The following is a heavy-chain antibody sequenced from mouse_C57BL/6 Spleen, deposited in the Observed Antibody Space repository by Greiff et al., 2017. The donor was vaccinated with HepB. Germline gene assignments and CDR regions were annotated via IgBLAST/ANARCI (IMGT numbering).Heavy chain of an antibody. J-gene: IGHJ4*01. D-gene: IGHD1-1*01. V-gene: IGHV1-82*01. Sequence: VKLMESGPELVKPGASVKISCKASGYAFSSSWMNWVKQRPGKGLEWIGRIYPGDGDTNYNGKFKGKATLTADKSSSTAYMQLSSLTSEDSAVYFCASITTVVDTYAMDYWGQGTSVTVSS. CDR1: GYAFSSSW. CDR2: IYPGDGDT. CDR3: ASITTVVDTYAMDY.